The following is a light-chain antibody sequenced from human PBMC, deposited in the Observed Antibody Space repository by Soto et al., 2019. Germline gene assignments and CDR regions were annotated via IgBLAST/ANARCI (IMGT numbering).Light chain of an antibody. Sequence: QSALTQPPSASGSPGQAVTISCTGTSSDVGGYNYVSWYHQHPGKVPKLMVYEVHKRPSGVPDRFSGSKSGNTASLTVSGLQYEDEADDFCTSYAGGNNVVGTGTKLTVL. J-gene: IGLJ1*01. CDR2: EVH. CDR1: SSDVGGYNY. CDR3: TSYAGGNNV. V-gene: IGLV2-8*01.